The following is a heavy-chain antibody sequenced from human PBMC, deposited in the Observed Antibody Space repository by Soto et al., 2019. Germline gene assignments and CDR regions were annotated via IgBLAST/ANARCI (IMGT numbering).Heavy chain of an antibody. D-gene: IGHD6-19*01. V-gene: IGHV1-18*01. CDR3: ARDIGYSSGWYRYYYGMDV. CDR1: GYTFTNYG. J-gene: IGHJ6*02. CDR2: ISAYNGNT. Sequence: ASVKVSCKASGYTFTNYGISWVRQAPGQGLEWMGWISAYNGNTNYAQKLQGRVTMTTDTSTGTAYMELRSLRSDDTAVYYCARDIGYSSGWYRYYYGMDVWGQGTTVTVS.